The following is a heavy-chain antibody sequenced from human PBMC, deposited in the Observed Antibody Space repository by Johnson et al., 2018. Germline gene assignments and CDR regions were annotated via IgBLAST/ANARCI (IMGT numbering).Heavy chain of an antibody. V-gene: IGHV4-39*01. CDR2: IYYSGST. Sequence: QVQLQESGPGLVKPSETLSLTCTVSGGSISSSSYYWGWIRQPPGKGLEWIGSIYYSGSTYYNPSLKSRAPISVDTSKNQFSLKLSSVTAADTAVYYCARHERWLQSDAFDIWGQGTMVTVSS. CDR3: ARHERWLQSDAFDI. J-gene: IGHJ3*02. D-gene: IGHD5-24*01. CDR1: GGSISSSSYY.